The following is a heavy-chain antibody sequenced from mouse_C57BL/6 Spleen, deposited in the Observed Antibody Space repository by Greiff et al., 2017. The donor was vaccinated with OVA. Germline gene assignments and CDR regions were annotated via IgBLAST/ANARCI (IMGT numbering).Heavy chain of an antibody. V-gene: IGHV14-4*01. Sequence: EVQLQQSGAELVRPGASVKLSCTASGFNIKDDYMHWVKQRPEQGLEWIGWIDPENGDTEYASKFQGKATITADKSSNTAYLQLSSLTSEDTAVYYCTTDYYGSSSFAYWGQGTLVTVSA. CDR1: GFNIKDDY. CDR2: IDPENGDT. D-gene: IGHD1-1*01. CDR3: TTDYYGSSSFAY. J-gene: IGHJ3*01.